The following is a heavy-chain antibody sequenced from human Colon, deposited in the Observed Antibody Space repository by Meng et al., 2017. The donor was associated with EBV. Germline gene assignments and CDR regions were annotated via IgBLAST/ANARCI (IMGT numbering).Heavy chain of an antibody. D-gene: IGHD2/OR15-2a*01. CDR1: GYTFRTLT. CDR2: IRTNTGTP. V-gene: IGHV7-4-1*02. J-gene: IGHJ5*02. CDR3: ARGGNFDP. Sequence: QVALAQSGFEFKEPGGSVKVSCKASGYTFRTLTLNLVRQAHGRGLELMGWIRTNTGTPTFTPGFPRRFVFSLDTSVSTAYLQISSLKAEDTAVYYCARGGNFDPWGQGTLVTVSS.